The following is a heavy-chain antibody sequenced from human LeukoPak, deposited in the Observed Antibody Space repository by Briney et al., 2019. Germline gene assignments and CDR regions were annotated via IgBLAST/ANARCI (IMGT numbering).Heavy chain of an antibody. J-gene: IGHJ4*02. CDR1: GLTFSSFA. CDR3: TRDFGSIVVVTAIVD. Sequence: GGSLRLSCAASGLTFSSFAMTWVRQAPGKGLEWVSAISGSGGNTNYADSVKGRFTISRDNAKNSLYLQINSLRAEDTAIYYCTRDFGSIVVVTAIVDWGQGTLVTVSS. V-gene: IGHV3-23*01. D-gene: IGHD2-21*02. CDR2: ISGSGGNT.